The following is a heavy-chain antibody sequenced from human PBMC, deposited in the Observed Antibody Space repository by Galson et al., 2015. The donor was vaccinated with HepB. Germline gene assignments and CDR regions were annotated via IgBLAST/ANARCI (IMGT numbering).Heavy chain of an antibody. CDR2: IKQDGSEK. CDR3: VSTEVDFASGSYYFDY. J-gene: IGHJ4*02. D-gene: IGHD3-3*01. Sequence: SLRLSCAASGFRFSAYWMTWVRQAPGKGLGWVASIKQDGSEKHYLDSVKGRFTVSRDNAKNSLYLEMNSLRAEDTSMYYCVSTEVDFASGSYYFDYLGQGTVVTVSS. V-gene: IGHV3-7*05. CDR1: GFRFSAYW.